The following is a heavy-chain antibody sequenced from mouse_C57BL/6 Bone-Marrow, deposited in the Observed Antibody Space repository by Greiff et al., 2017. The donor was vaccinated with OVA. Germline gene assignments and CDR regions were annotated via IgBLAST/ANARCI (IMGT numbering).Heavy chain of an antibody. Sequence: QVQLQQPGAELVKPGASVKLSCKASGYTFTSYWMQWVKQRPGQGLEWIGEIDPSDSNTNYNQKFKGKATLTVDTSSSTAYMQLSSLTSEDSAVYYCARRAAQTLLDYWGQGTTLTVSS. CDR3: ARRAAQTLLDY. V-gene: IGHV1-50*01. CDR2: IDPSDSNT. D-gene: IGHD3-2*02. J-gene: IGHJ2*01. CDR1: GYTFTSYW.